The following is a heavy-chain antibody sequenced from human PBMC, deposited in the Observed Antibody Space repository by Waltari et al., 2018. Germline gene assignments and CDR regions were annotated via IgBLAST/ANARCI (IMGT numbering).Heavy chain of an antibody. J-gene: IGHJ6*03. V-gene: IGHV4-34*01. CDR2: INHSGST. D-gene: IGHD6-19*01. CDR3: ARGLRYSSGWSYYYYYMDV. Sequence: QVQLQQWGAGLLKPSETLSLTCAVYGGSFSGYYWSWIRQPPGKGLEWIGEINHSGSTNYNPSLKIRVTISVDTSKNQFSLKLSSVTAADTAVYYCARGLRYSSGWSYYYYYMDVWGKGTTVTISS. CDR1: GGSFSGYY.